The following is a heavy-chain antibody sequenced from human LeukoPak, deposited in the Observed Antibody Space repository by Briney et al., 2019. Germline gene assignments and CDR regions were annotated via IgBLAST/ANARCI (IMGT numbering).Heavy chain of an antibody. Sequence: SETLSLTCAVYGGSFSGYYWSWIRQPPGKGMEWSGEINHSGSTNYNPSLKSRVTISVDTSKNQFSLKLSSVTAADTAVYYCASSIGYCSGGSCYSFDYWGQGTLVTVSS. J-gene: IGHJ4*02. CDR1: GGSFSGYY. V-gene: IGHV4-34*01. CDR3: ASSIGYCSGGSCYSFDY. D-gene: IGHD2-15*01. CDR2: INHSGST.